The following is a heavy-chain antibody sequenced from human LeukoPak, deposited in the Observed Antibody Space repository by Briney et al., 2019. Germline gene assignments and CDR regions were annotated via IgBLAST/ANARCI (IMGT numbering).Heavy chain of an antibody. V-gene: IGHV1-69*04. CDR1: GGTFSSYA. CDR3: AKAYCGGDCSPSGAFDI. Sequence: GASVKVSCKASGGTFSSYAISWVRQAPGQGLEWMGRIIPILGIANYAQKFQGRVTMTRDTSTSTVYMELSSLRSEDTAVYYCAKAYCGGDCSPSGAFDIWGQGTMVTVSS. CDR2: IIPILGIA. D-gene: IGHD2-21*02. J-gene: IGHJ3*02.